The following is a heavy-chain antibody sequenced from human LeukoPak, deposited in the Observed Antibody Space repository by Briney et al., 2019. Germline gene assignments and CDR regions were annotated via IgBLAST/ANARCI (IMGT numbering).Heavy chain of an antibody. CDR2: ISGSSSTI. CDR1: RFIFSMFS. J-gene: IGHJ4*02. Sequence: GGSLRLSCVASRFIFSMFSMNWVRQAPGKGLEWLSHISGSSSTIHYEDLVKGRFTISRDNAKNSLYLQMNSLRDEDTAVYYCARDLSGTYPFDLWGQGTLVTVSS. D-gene: IGHD1-26*01. CDR3: ARDLSGTYPFDL. V-gene: IGHV3-48*02.